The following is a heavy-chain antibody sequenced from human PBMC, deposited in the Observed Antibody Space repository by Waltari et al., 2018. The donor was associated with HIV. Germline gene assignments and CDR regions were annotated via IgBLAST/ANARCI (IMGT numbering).Heavy chain of an antibody. CDR3: ARTFIRATNGMDV. J-gene: IGHJ6*02. CDR2: ISYDGSNK. Sequence: QAQLMESGGGVVQPGRSLRLSCAASGFTFSNYAMHWVRQAPGKGLEWVAVISYDGSNKYDADSVKGRFTISRDSSKNTLYLQMNSLTAQDTAVYYCARTFIRATNGMDVWGQGTTVFVSS. CDR1: GFTFSNYA. V-gene: IGHV3-30*03.